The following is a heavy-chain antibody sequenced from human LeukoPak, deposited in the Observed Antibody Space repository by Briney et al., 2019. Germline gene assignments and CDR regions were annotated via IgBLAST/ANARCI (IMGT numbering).Heavy chain of an antibody. V-gene: IGHV4-61*09. CDR1: GGSVSTGSYY. D-gene: IGHD3-22*01. Sequence: SGTLSLTCTVSGGSVSTGSYYWSWIRQPAGRGLEWIGHIHTSGTMNYNASLKSRVRISVETSKNQFSLRLSSVTAADTAVYFCARGILRDYYDSSGFYHRGGVGYWGQGTLVTVS. CDR3: ARGILRDYYDSSGFYHRGGVGY. CDR2: IHTSGTM. J-gene: IGHJ4*02.